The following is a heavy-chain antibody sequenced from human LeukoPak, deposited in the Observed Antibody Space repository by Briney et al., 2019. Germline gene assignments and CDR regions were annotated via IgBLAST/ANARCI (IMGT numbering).Heavy chain of an antibody. D-gene: IGHD3-22*01. CDR3: ARDNYDSSGSFFDY. V-gene: IGHV3-48*04. CDR2: ITSSGSSL. CDR1: GFTFINYS. Sequence: HAGGSLRLSCAASGFTFINYSMNWVRQAPGKGLEWVSCITSSGSSLYYADSVKGRFTISRDTATNSLYLRMNSLRAEDTAVYYCARDNYDSSGSFFDYWGQGTLVTVSS. J-gene: IGHJ4*02.